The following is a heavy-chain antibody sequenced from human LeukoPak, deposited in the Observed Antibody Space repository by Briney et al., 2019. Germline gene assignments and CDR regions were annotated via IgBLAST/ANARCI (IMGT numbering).Heavy chain of an antibody. Sequence: SETLSLTCTVSGGSISSYYWSWIRQPPGKGLEWIGHIYYSGSTSYNPFLKSRVIMAIGNYNNQFSLKLSPVTAADTAVYSCARVRGYCTGTSCYVWFDPWGQGTLVTVSS. CDR3: ARVRGYCTGTSCYVWFDP. CDR2: IYYSGST. CDR1: GGSISSYY. J-gene: IGHJ5*02. V-gene: IGHV4-59*12. D-gene: IGHD2-2*01.